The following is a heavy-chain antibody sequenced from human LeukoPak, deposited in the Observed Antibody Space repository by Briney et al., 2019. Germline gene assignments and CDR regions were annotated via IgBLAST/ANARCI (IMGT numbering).Heavy chain of an antibody. CDR2: IYYSGST. D-gene: IGHD2-21*01. J-gene: IGHJ4*02. Sequence: PSETLSLNCTVSGGSVSSGSYYWNWIRQPPGKGLEWIGHIYYSGSTTYNPSLKSRVTISVDMSNNQFSLTLSSVTAADTAVYFCARVPLQLSILDSWGQGILVTVSS. CDR3: ARVPLQLSILDS. CDR1: GGSVSSGSYY. V-gene: IGHV4-61*01.